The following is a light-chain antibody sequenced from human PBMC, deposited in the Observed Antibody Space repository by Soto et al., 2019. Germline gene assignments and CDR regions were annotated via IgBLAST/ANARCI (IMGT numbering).Light chain of an antibody. CDR1: RSVSNR. CDR2: GAS. Sequence: EILMTQSPATLSVSPGETVTFSCRASRSVSNRLAWYQHKPGQAPRLLISGASNGATGIPPKFSGSGSGTELSVSVDSLQSDDIAVYYCQQYYNWHVTLGGGTKVDIQ. CDR3: QQYYNWHVT. V-gene: IGKV3-15*01. J-gene: IGKJ4*01.